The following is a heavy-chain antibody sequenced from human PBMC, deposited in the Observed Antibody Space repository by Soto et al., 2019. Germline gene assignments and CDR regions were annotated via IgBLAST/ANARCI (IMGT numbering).Heavy chain of an antibody. D-gene: IGHD1-26*01. J-gene: IGHJ6*02. V-gene: IGHV1-2*02. Sequence: QVQLVQSGAEVGKSGASVKVSCKASGYTFSDYFIQWLRQAPGQGLEWVAWINPKTAATNYAKKFQDRVNVTSDTSFSTAYLELTRLRPDDTALYYCARIKWGLDYYSGMDVWGQGTAVSVTS. CDR3: ARIKWGLDYYSGMDV. CDR1: GYTFSDYF. CDR2: INPKTAAT.